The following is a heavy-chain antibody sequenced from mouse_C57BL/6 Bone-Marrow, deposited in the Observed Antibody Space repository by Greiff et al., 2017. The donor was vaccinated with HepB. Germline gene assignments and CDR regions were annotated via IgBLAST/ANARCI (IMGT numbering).Heavy chain of an antibody. CDR3: ARGDY. CDR1: GYSITSVYY. V-gene: IGHV3-6*01. Sequence: ESGPGLVKPSQSLSLTCSVTGYSITSVYYWNWIRQFPGNKLEWMGYISYDGSNNYNPSLKNRISITRDTSKNQFFLKLNSVTTEDTATYYCARGDYWGQGTTLTVSS. CDR2: ISYDGSN. J-gene: IGHJ2*01.